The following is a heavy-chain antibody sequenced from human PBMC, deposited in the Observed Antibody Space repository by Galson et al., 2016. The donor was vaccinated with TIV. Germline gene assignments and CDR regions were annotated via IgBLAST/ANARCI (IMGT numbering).Heavy chain of an antibody. CDR3: AKDLDHYDPSGLEY. V-gene: IGHV3-30*02. CDR2: IRYDGSDK. Sequence: SLILSCAASRFTFSNYGMHWVRQAPGKGLEWVAFIRYDGSDKYFADSVKGRFTISRDNSKRTLYLQMNSLRAEDTAVYYCAKDLDHYDPSGLEYWGQGTLVTVSS. D-gene: IGHD3-22*01. J-gene: IGHJ4*02. CDR1: RFTFSNYG.